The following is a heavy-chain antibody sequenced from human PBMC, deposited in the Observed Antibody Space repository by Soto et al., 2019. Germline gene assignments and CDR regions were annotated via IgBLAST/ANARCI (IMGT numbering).Heavy chain of an antibody. D-gene: IGHD1-7*01. V-gene: IGHV3-23*01. Sequence: EVQLLESGGKLVQPGGSLTLSCAASGFTFSTYAMAWVRQAPGKGLEWVSGVSASGLNTDYGDPVKGRFYISRDNSKNSMSMHINIVRDEDTAWYYCPKDRPRRNSGCSFDYWGQGTLVTVSS. J-gene: IGHJ4*02. CDR2: VSASGLNT. CDR1: GFTFSTYA. CDR3: PKDRPRRNSGCSFDY.